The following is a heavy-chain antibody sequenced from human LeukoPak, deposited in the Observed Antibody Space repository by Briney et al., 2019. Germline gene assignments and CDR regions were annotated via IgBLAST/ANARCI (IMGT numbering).Heavy chain of an antibody. V-gene: IGHV1-18*01. J-gene: IGHJ5*02. Sequence: ASVKVSCKASGYTFTSHVINWVRQAPGQGLEWMGWISAYNGNTNYAQKLQGRVTMTTDTSTSTAYMELRSLRSDDTAVYYCARSPNYDILTGYYNVIGVDPTLLDPWGQGTLVTVSS. D-gene: IGHD3-9*01. CDR3: ARSPNYDILTGYYNVIGVDPTLLDP. CDR1: GYTFTSHV. CDR2: ISAYNGNT.